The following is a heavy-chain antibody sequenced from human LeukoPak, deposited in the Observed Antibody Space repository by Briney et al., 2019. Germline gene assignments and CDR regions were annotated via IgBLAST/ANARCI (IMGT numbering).Heavy chain of an antibody. CDR2: IYYSGST. V-gene: IGHV4-31*03. Sequence: SETLSLTCTVSGGSISSGGYSWSWIRQHPGKGLEWIGYIYYSGSTYYNPSLKSRVTISVDTSKNQFSLKLSSVTAADTAVYYCASSGSYGYFDYWGQGTLVTVSS. CDR1: GGSISSGGYS. J-gene: IGHJ4*02. CDR3: ASSGSYGYFDY. D-gene: IGHD1-26*01.